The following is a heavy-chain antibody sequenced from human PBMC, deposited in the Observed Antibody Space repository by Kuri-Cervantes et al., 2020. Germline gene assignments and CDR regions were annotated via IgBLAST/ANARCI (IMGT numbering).Heavy chain of an antibody. D-gene: IGHD2-2*01. CDR1: GYTFTSYG. CDR2: ISAYNGNT. Sequence: ASVKVSCKASGYTFTSYGISWVRQAPGQGLEWMGWISAYNGNTNYAQKLQGRVTMTTDTSTSAAYLELRSLTSDDTAVYYCARSPYRVIGYCSSTSCFYIDHWGQGTLVTVSS. J-gene: IGHJ4*02. V-gene: IGHV1-18*01. CDR3: ARSPYRVIGYCSSTSCFYIDH.